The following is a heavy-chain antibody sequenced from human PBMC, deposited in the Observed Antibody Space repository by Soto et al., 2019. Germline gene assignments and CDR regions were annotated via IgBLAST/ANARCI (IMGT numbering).Heavy chain of an antibody. Sequence: GASVKVSCKASGGTFSSYTSRWVRQAPGQGLEWMGRIIPILGIANYAQKFQGRVTITADKSTSTAYMELSSLRSEDTAVYYCAREMQWLVIFDYWGQGTLVTVSS. CDR1: GGTFSSYT. CDR3: AREMQWLVIFDY. D-gene: IGHD6-19*01. V-gene: IGHV1-69*04. J-gene: IGHJ4*02. CDR2: IIPILGIA.